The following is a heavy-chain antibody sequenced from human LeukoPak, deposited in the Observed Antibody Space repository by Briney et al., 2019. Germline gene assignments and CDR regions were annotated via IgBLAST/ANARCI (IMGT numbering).Heavy chain of an antibody. CDR2: TYYRSKLYD. Sequence: SQTLSLTCGISGDSVSSKNCTWNWIPQSPSIGLNGVGRTYYRSKLYDYYATSLQGPISISPDPSKNQFPLHLYSVTPEETAVYYCARDVGTTGWYTFDYWGQGILVTVSS. D-gene: IGHD6-19*01. V-gene: IGHV6-1*01. CDR1: GDSVSSKNCT. J-gene: IGHJ4*02. CDR3: ARDVGTTGWYTFDY.